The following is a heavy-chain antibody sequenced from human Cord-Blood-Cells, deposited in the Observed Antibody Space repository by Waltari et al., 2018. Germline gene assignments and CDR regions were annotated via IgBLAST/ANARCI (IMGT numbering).Heavy chain of an antibody. CDR1: GYTFTGYY. J-gene: IGHJ3*02. Sequence: QVQLVQSGAEVKKPGASVKVSCKASGYTFTGYYMHWVRQAPGQGLEWKGWIHPNSGGTNYAQKVQGRVTMTRDTSISTAYMELSRLRSDDTAVYYCARVNWGRTAFDIWGQGTMVTVSS. V-gene: IGHV1-2*02. D-gene: IGHD7-27*01. CDR3: ARVNWGRTAFDI. CDR2: IHPNSGGT.